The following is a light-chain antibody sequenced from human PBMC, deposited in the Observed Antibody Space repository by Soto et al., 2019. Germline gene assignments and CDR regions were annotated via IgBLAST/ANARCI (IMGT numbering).Light chain of an antibody. CDR3: CSYAGSYIYV. V-gene: IGLV1-44*01. Sequence: QSVLTQPPSASGTPGQRVTISCSGSSSNIGSNTVNWYQQLPGTAPKLLIYSNNQRPSGVPDRFSGSKSGTSASLAISGLQSEDEADYYCCSYAGSYIYVFGTGTKVTVL. J-gene: IGLJ1*01. CDR1: SSNIGSNT. CDR2: SNN.